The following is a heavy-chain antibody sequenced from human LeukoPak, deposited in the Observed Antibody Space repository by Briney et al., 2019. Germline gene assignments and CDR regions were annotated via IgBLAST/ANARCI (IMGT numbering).Heavy chain of an antibody. Sequence: GGSLRLSCAASGFTVSSSYMSWVRQAPGKGLEWVSVIYSGGSTYYADSVKGRFTISRDNSKNTLYLQMNSLRAEDTAVYYCARGSIAALPHYYYYYMDVWGKGTTVTVSS. CDR3: ARGSIAALPHYYYYYMDV. CDR1: GFTVSSSY. D-gene: IGHD6-6*01. CDR2: IYSGGST. V-gene: IGHV3-66*01. J-gene: IGHJ6*03.